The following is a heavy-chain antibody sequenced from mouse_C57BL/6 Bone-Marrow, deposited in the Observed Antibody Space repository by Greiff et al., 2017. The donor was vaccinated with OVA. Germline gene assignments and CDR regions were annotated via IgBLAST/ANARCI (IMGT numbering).Heavy chain of an antibody. J-gene: IGHJ3*01. Sequence: EVHLVESGPGLVKPSQSLSLTCSVTGYSITSGYYWNWIRQFPGNKLEWMGYISYDGSNNYNPSLKNRISITRDTSKNQFFLKLNSVTTEDTATYYCARDLLYGNYRTWFAYWGQGTLVTVSA. CDR1: GYSITSGYY. CDR3: ARDLLYGNYRTWFAY. CDR2: ISYDGSN. V-gene: IGHV3-6*01. D-gene: IGHD2-1*01.